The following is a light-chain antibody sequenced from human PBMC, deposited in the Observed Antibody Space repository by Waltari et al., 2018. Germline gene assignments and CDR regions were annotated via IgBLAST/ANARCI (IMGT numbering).Light chain of an antibody. J-gene: IGKJ1*01. Sequence: EFLLTQSPVTGSVSPGEGVTLSCRASQNVGKYLAWYQQRPGQPPRLLIYRASNRAIGTPDRFSGSGSGTDFSLTISRLEPEDVAVYYCQKYVNLPATFGQGTKVEIK. CDR2: RAS. CDR3: QKYVNLPAT. V-gene: IGKV3-20*01. CDR1: QNVGKY.